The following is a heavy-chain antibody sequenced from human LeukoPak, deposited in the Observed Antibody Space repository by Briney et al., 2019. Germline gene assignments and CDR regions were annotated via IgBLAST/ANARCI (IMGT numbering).Heavy chain of an antibody. CDR2: IYHAGNT. Sequence: KTSETLSLTCAVSGFSVTENHFWSWVRQPPGAGLEWIGEIYHAGNTDSNPSLKSRVTISVDKSKNQVSLSLRSLTAADTAVYYCARHCSGDCYRAFDYWGQGTLVTVSS. CDR3: ARHCSGDCYRAFDY. V-gene: IGHV4-4*02. CDR1: GFSVTENHF. J-gene: IGHJ4*02. D-gene: IGHD2-21*02.